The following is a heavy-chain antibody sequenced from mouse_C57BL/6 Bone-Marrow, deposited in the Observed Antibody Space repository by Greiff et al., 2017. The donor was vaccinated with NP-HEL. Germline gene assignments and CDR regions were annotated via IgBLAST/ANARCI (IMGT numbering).Heavy chain of an antibody. CDR2: IYPRSGNT. CDR1: GYTFTSYG. Sequence: QVQLQQSGAELARPGASVKLSCKASGYTFTSYGISWVKQRTGQGLEWIGEIYPRSGNTYYNEKFKGKATLTADKSSSTAYMELRSLTSEDSAVYFYARKGITTVVASGYFDYWGQGTTLTVSS. D-gene: IGHD1-1*01. CDR3: ARKGITTVVASGYFDY. V-gene: IGHV1-81*01. J-gene: IGHJ2*01.